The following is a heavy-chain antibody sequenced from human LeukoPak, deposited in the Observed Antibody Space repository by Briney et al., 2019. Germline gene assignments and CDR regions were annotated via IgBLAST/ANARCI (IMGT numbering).Heavy chain of an antibody. Sequence: GGSLRLSCAASGFTFSSYAMSWVRQAPGKGLEWVSAISGSGGSTYYADSVKGRFTISRDNSKNTLYLQMNSLRAEDTAVYYCVTGGVLGYCSSTSCYVFDYWGQGTLVTVSS. CDR1: GFTFSSYA. D-gene: IGHD2-2*01. CDR2: ISGSGGST. CDR3: VTGGVLGYCSSTSCYVFDY. V-gene: IGHV3-23*01. J-gene: IGHJ4*02.